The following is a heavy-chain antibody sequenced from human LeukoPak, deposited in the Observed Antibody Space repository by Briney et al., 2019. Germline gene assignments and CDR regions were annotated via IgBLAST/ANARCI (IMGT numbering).Heavy chain of an antibody. D-gene: IGHD3-10*01. V-gene: IGHV5-51*01. Sequence: GESLKISCKGSGYIFTNYWIGWVRQMPGKGLEWMGIIYPGGSDTRYSPSFQGQVTISADKSINTAYLQWSSLKASDAAMYYCARADSPLGELLPKYYFDYWGQGTLVTVSS. CDR1: GYIFTNYW. CDR2: IYPGGSDT. J-gene: IGHJ4*02. CDR3: ARADSPLGELLPKYYFDY.